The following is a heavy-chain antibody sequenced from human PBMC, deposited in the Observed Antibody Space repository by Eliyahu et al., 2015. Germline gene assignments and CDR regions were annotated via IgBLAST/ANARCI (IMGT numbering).Heavy chain of an antibody. D-gene: IGHD6-13*01. CDR1: GGSFSGYY. Sequence: QVQLQQWGAGLLKPSETLSLTCAVYGGSFSGYYWSWIRQPPGKGLEWIGEINHSGSTNHHPSLKSRVTISVDTSKNQFSLKLSSVTAADTAVYYCARRTRYSSIRVSFDYWGQGTLVTVSS. CDR2: INHSGST. CDR3: ARRTRYSSIRVSFDY. J-gene: IGHJ4*02. V-gene: IGHV4-34*01.